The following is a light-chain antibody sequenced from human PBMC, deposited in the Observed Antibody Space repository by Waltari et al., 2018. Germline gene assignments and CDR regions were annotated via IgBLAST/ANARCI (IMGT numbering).Light chain of an antibody. CDR2: YKSDSDK. CDR1: SDINVGTYK. CDR3: MIWHSSAVV. J-gene: IGLJ2*01. V-gene: IGLV5-45*03. Sequence: QAVLTQPSSLSASPGASASLTCTLRSDINVGTYKIFWYQQKPGSPPQYLLRYKSDSDKQQGSGVPSRFSGFKDASANAGILLIAGRQSEEEADYYCMIWHSSAVVFGGGTKLTVL.